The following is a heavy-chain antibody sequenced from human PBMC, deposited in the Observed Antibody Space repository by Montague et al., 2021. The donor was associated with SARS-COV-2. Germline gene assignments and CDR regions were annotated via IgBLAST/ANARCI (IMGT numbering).Heavy chain of an antibody. J-gene: IGHJ3*02. CDR1: GGSISSSSYY. Sequence: SETLSLTCTVSGGSISSSSYYWGWNRQPTGKGLEWNGSIYYTGSTYYNPSLKSRVTISVDTSKNQFSLKLSSVTAADTAVYYCARHGYYETYDAFDIWGQGTMVTVSS. CDR2: IYYTGST. V-gene: IGHV4-39*01. D-gene: IGHD3-22*01. CDR3: ARHGYYETYDAFDI.